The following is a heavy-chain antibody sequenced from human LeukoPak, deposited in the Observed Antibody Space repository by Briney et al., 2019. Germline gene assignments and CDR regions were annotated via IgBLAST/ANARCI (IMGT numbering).Heavy chain of an antibody. Sequence: GGSLRLSCAASGFTFSSYGMHWVRQAPGKGLEWVAFIRYDGSNKYYADSVKGRFTISRDNSKNTLYLQMNSLRAEDTAVYYCARDQYYDSSTYYEIDYWGQGTLVTVSS. CDR1: GFTFSSYG. J-gene: IGHJ4*02. V-gene: IGHV3-30*02. CDR2: IRYDGSNK. D-gene: IGHD3-22*01. CDR3: ARDQYYDSSTYYEIDY.